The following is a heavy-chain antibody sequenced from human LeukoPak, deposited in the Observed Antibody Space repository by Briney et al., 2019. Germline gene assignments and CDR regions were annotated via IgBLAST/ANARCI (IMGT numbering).Heavy chain of an antibody. CDR2: IKQDGSEK. D-gene: IGHD3-22*01. CDR1: GFTFSSYW. CDR3: ARDRSYYYDSSGYPHDAFDI. J-gene: IGHJ3*02. Sequence: TGGSLRLSCAASGFTFSSYWMSWVRQAPGKGLEWVANIKQDGSEKYYVDSVEGRFTISRDNAKNSLYLQMNSLRAEDTAVYYCARDRSYYYDSSGYPHDAFDIWGQGTLVTVSS. V-gene: IGHV3-7*01.